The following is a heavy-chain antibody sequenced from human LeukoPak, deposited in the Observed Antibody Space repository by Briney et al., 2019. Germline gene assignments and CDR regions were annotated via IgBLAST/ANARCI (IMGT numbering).Heavy chain of an antibody. Sequence: PGGSLRLSSAASRFTFSRYWMHWVRQAPGKGLVWVSRINSDGISTSYADSVKGRFTISRDNAKNTLYLQMTRLRAEDTALYYCARDGNYYDSSGTADYWGQGTLVTVSS. J-gene: IGHJ4*02. CDR2: INSDGIST. CDR3: ARDGNYYDSSGTADY. CDR1: RFTFSRYW. D-gene: IGHD3-22*01. V-gene: IGHV3-74*01.